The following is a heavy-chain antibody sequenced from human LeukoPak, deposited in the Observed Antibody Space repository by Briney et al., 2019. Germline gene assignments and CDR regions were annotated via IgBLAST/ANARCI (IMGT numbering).Heavy chain of an antibody. D-gene: IGHD2-21*02. J-gene: IGHJ5*02. CDR1: GGSISSGDYY. Sequence: PSETLSLTCTVSGGSISSGDYYWSWIRQPPGKGLEWIGYIYYSGSTYYNPSLKSRVTISVDTSKNQFSLKLSSVTAADTAVYYCARGRRQHIVVVTTRGNWFDPWGQGTLVTVSS. CDR3: ARGRRQHIVVVTTRGNWFDP. V-gene: IGHV4-30-4*01. CDR2: IYYSGST.